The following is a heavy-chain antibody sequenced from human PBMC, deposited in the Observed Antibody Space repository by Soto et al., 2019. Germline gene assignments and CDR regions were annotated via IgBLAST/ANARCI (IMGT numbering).Heavy chain of an antibody. Sequence: QAQLVESGGGVVQPGRSLRLSCAASGFTFRTYTMHWVRQAPGKGLEWVAVISDDGIAKHYADSVKGRFAISRDNSKNTLYLQMSGLRGDDTAVYYCAGPRPGRSNHDTTYHFDYWGQGTLVTVSS. V-gene: IGHV3-30*09. CDR1: GFTFRTYT. CDR2: ISDDGIAK. J-gene: IGHJ4*02. CDR3: AGPRPGRSNHDTTYHFDY. D-gene: IGHD3-10*01.